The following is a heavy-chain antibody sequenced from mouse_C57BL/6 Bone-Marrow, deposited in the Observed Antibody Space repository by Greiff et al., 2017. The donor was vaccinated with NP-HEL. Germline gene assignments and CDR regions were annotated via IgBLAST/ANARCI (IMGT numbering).Heavy chain of an antibody. Sequence: EVLLVESGGGLVQPGGSLSLSCAASGFTFTDYYMSWVRQPPGTALEWLGFIRNKANGYTTEYSASVKGRFTISRDNSQSILYIQMNALRAEDSATYYCARYIYYGSSYFDYWGQGTTLTVSS. CDR1: GFTFTDYY. CDR2: IRNKANGYTT. CDR3: ARYIYYGSSYFDY. V-gene: IGHV7-3*01. J-gene: IGHJ2*01. D-gene: IGHD1-1*01.